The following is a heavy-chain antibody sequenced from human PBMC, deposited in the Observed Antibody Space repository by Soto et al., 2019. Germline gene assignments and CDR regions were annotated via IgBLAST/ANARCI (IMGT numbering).Heavy chain of an antibody. CDR1: GGAISSGGYY. Sequence: PSEALSLTCTVSGGAISSGGYYWSWIRQHPGKGLEWIGYIYYSGSTYYNPSLKRRVTISIDTSKNQVSLKLGSVTAAAAAVYYCARLGVDGLNCSCGSCSASFDSWGQGTLVPVSS. CDR2: IYYSGST. D-gene: IGHD2-15*01. V-gene: IGHV4-31*03. J-gene: IGHJ4*02. CDR3: ARLGVDGLNCSCGSCSASFDS.